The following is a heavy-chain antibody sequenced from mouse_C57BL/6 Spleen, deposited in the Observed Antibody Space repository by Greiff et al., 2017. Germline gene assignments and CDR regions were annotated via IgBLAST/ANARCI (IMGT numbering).Heavy chain of an antibody. J-gene: IGHJ1*03. V-gene: IGHV5-17*01. Sequence: EVKLVESGGGLVKPGGSLKLSCAASGFTFSDYGMHWVRQAPEKGLEWVAYISSGSSTIYYADTVKGRFTISRDNAKNTLFLQMTSLRSEDTAMYYCARQAGTRYWYCDVWGTGTTVTVSS. CDR2: ISSGSSTI. CDR3: ARQAGTRYWYCDV. CDR1: GFTFSDYG. D-gene: IGHD4-1*01.